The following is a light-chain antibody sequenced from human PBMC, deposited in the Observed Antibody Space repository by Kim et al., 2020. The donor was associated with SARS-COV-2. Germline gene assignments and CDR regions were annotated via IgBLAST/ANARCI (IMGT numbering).Light chain of an antibody. Sequence: DIQMTQSPSSLSASVGDRVTITCQASQDISNYLNWYQQKPGKAPKLLIYDASNLKTGVPSRFSGSGSGTDFSFTISSLQPEDVGTYYCQQYDNLPLTFGGGPSWRS. J-gene: IGKJ4*01. CDR1: QDISNY. CDR2: DAS. CDR3: QQYDNLPLT. V-gene: IGKV1-33*01.